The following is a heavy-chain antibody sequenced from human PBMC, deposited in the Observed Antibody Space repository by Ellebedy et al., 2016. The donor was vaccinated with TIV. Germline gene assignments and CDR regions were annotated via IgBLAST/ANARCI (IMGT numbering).Heavy chain of an antibody. D-gene: IGHD1-26*01. J-gene: IGHJ4*02. CDR2: ISGSGGST. CDR1: GFTFSSYA. CDR3: AKETRELPRLHYFDY. Sequence: GGSLRLSXAASGFTFSSYAMSWVRQAPGKGLEWVSAISGSGGSTYYADSVKGRFTISRDNSKNTLYLQMNSLRAEDTAVYYCAKETRELPRLHYFDYWGQGTLVTVSS. V-gene: IGHV3-23*01.